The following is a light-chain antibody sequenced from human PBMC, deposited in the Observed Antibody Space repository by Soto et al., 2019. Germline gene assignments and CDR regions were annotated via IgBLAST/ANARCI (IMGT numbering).Light chain of an antibody. J-gene: IGLJ2*01. CDR1: SKDVGRYNY. V-gene: IGLV2-8*01. Sequence: QSALTQPPSASGSLGQSVTISCSGTSKDVGRYNYVSWYQQHAGQTPKLIIYDVVQRPSGVPDRFSGSKSGTTAYLTVSNLQSEDEAEYFCSSYGGRNNFVVFGGGTKLTVL. CDR3: SSYGGRNNFVV. CDR2: DVV.